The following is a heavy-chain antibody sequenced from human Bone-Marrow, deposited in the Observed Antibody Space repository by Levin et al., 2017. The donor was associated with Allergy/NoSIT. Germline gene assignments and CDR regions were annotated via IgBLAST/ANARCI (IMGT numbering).Heavy chain of an antibody. CDR2: IYSTGRA. J-gene: IGHJ4*02. CDR3: AVVPTAWFYFQY. CDR1: GGSISSSSWS. D-gene: IGHD2-2*01. Sequence: SQTLSLTCPVSGGSISSSSWSWGWIRQPPGKGLEWIGNIYSTGRANYNPSLKSRLTISVDTSKNQFSLNLSSVTAADTAVYYCAVVPTAWFYFQYWGLGTLVTVSS. V-gene: IGHV4-39*01.